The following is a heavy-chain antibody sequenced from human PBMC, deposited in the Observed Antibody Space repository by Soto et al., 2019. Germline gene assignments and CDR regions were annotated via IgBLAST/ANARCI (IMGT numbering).Heavy chain of an antibody. D-gene: IGHD2-21*01. CDR3: ARAGDCYNWGRFD. CDR1: GFTFSSSG. CDR2: IWYDGSNH. V-gene: IGHV3-33*01. J-gene: IGHJ4*02. Sequence: QVQLVESGGGVVQPGRSLRLSCAASGFTFSSSGMHWVRQAPGKGQEWVALIWYDGSNHYYADSVKGRFSISRDNSKNTVYLQMNSLRAEDTAVYYCARAGDCYNWGRFDWGQGTLVTVSS.